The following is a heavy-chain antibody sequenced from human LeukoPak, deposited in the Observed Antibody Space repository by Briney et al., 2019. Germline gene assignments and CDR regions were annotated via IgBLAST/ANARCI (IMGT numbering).Heavy chain of an antibody. J-gene: IGHJ4*02. V-gene: IGHV3-74*01. CDR1: GFTFTRYC. Sequence: GGSLRLSCAASGFTFTRYCMYWVRQAPGKGLVWVSRINSDRSNTSYADSVKGRFTISRDNSKHTLYLQMDSLRAEDTAVYYFRRDFARYSSSWPIDDGGEGTLVTVSS. CDR2: INSDRSNT. CDR3: RRDFARYSSSWPIDD. D-gene: IGHD6-13*01.